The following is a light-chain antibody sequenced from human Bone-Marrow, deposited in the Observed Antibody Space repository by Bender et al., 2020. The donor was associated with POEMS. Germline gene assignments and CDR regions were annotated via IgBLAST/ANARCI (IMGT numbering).Light chain of an antibody. CDR1: SSDVGSYNL. Sequence: QSALTQPASVSGSPGQSITISCTGTSSDVGSYNLVSWYQQHPGKAPKLLIYEGSKRPSEISARFSGSKSGNTASLTISGLQAEDESTYYCSSYTSTSVWVFGGGTKVTVL. J-gene: IGLJ3*02. V-gene: IGLV2-14*02. CDR2: EGS. CDR3: SSYTSTSVWV.